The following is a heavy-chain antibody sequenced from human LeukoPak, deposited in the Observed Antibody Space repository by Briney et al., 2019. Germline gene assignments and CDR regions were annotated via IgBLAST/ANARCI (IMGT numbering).Heavy chain of an antibody. CDR2: IRYDGSNK. J-gene: IGHJ4*02. CDR3: AKDQGPRDPFFLPDY. V-gene: IGHV3-30*02. CDR1: GFTFSSYG. D-gene: IGHD2/OR15-2a*01. Sequence: PGGSLRLSCAASGFTFSSYGMHWVRQAPGKGLEWVAFIRYDGSNKYYADSVKGRFTISRDNSKNTLCLQMNSLRAEDTAVYYCAKDQGPRDPFFLPDYWGQGTLVTVSS.